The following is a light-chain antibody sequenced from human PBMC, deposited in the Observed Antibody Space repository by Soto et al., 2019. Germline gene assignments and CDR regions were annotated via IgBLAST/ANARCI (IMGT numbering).Light chain of an antibody. CDR3: NSYTSNNNYV. J-gene: IGLJ1*01. CDR2: DVS. V-gene: IGLV2-14*03. CDR1: SSDVCAFNY. Sequence: QSALTQPASVSGSPGQAITISCSGTSSDVCAFNYVSWYQQHPGKAPKLMIYDVSNRPSGVSNRFSGSKSGNTASLTISGLRAEDEGDYYCNSYTSNNNYVFGTGTKVTVL.